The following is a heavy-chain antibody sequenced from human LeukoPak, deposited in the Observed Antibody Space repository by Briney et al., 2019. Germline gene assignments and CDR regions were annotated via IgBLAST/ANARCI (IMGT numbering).Heavy chain of an antibody. V-gene: IGHV3-11*04. Sequence: GGSLRLSCAASGFTFSDYYMSWIRQAPGKGLEWVSYISSSGSTIYYADSVKGRFTISRDNAENSLYLQMNSLRAEDTAVYYCARGGYCSSTSCYTTPYYFDYWGREPWSPSPQ. CDR1: GFTFSDYY. J-gene: IGHJ4*02. D-gene: IGHD2-2*02. CDR3: ARGGYCSSTSCYTTPYYFDY. CDR2: ISSSGSTI.